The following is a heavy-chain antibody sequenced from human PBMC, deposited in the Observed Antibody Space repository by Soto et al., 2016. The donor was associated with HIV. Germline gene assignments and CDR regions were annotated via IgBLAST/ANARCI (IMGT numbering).Heavy chain of an antibody. D-gene: IGHD3-9*01. Sequence: EVQLVESGGDFVKPGGSLRLSCTASELSLSSAWMNWVRLAPGEGLEWVGRIQSKNDGETKEYAAPVKGRFIISRDDSRNTVYLQMNGLGIGDTGIYYCTTDPGDWLSDGARWGQGTLVTV. J-gene: IGHJ4*02. CDR1: ELSLSSAW. CDR2: IQSKNDGETK. V-gene: IGHV3-15*07. CDR3: TTDPGDWLSDGAR.